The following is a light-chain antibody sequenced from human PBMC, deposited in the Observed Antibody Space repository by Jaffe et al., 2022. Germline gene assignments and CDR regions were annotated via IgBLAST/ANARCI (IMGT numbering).Light chain of an antibody. J-gene: IGKJ4*01. CDR3: QQYRSSFT. CDR2: DAS. CDR1: EIISSSY. Sequence: EIVLTQSPGTLSLSPGERAALSCRASEIISSSYLAWYQQKPGQAPRLLIYDASIRATGIPDRFSGSGSGADFTLTISRLEPEDFAVYYCQQYRSSFTFGGGTKVAIK. V-gene: IGKV3-20*01.